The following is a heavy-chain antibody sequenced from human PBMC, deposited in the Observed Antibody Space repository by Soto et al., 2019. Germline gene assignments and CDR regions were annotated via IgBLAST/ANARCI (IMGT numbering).Heavy chain of an antibody. CDR1: GFTFSSYA. CDR2: MSGSGGST. Sequence: PGGSLRLSCAASGFTFSSYAMSWVRQAPGKGLEWVSVMSGSGGSTYYADSVRGRFTISRDNSKNTLYLQMNSLRAEGTAVYYCAKGFWAVAGTRYFDYWGQGTLVTVSS. J-gene: IGHJ4*02. CDR3: AKGFWAVAGTRYFDY. V-gene: IGHV3-23*01. D-gene: IGHD6-19*01.